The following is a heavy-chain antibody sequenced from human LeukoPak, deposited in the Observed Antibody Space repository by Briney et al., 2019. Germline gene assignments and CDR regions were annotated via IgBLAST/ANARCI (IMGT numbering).Heavy chain of an antibody. V-gene: IGHV3-21*04. CDR2: ISRTGTYI. D-gene: IGHD6-19*01. J-gene: IGHJ4*02. CDR1: GFTFSSYN. Sequence: GGSLRLSCAASGFTFSSYNMKWVRQAPGEGLEWVSSISRTGTYIYYADSVKGRFTISRDNAKNSLYLQMNSLRAEDTALYYCVRDRIEVAGTGDYWGQGIQVTVSS. CDR3: VRDRIEVAGTGDY.